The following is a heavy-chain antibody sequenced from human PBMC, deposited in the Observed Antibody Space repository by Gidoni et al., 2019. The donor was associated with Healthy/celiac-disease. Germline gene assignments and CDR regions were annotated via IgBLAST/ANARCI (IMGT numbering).Heavy chain of an antibody. CDR3: ARDGNYYGSGRPNWFDP. J-gene: IGHJ5*02. D-gene: IGHD3-10*01. V-gene: IGHV1-3*01. CDR2: INAGNGNT. CDR1: AYTFTSYA. Sequence: QVQLVQSGAEVKKPGASVKVSCKASAYTFTSYAMHWVRQAPGQRLEWMGWINAGNGNTKYSQKFQGRVTITRDTSASTAYMELSSLRSEDTAVYYCARDGNYYGSGRPNWFDPWGQGTLVTVSS.